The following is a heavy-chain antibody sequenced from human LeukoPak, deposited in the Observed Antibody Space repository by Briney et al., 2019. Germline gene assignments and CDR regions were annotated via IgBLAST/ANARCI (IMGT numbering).Heavy chain of an antibody. J-gene: IGHJ4*02. Sequence: GGSLRLSCAASRFTFSTYWMHWVRQAPGKGLEWVAVISYDGSNKYYADSVKGRFTISRDNSKNTLYLQMNSLRAEDTAVYYCAKSVILTVFDYWGQGTLVTVSS. CDR3: AKSVILTVFDY. D-gene: IGHD3-9*01. CDR1: RFTFSTYW. V-gene: IGHV3-30*18. CDR2: ISYDGSNK.